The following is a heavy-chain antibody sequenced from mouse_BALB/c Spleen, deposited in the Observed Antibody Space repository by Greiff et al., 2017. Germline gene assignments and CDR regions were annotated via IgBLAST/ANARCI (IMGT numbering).Heavy chain of an antibody. Sequence: EVKLMESGGGLVKPGGSLKLSCAASGFTFSSYAMSWVRQTPEKRLEWVASISSGGSTYYPDSVKGRFTISRDNARNILYLQMSSLRSEDTAMYYCAREWKPDYYAMDYWGQGTSVTVSS. CDR3: AREWKPDYYAMDY. J-gene: IGHJ4*01. CDR2: ISSGGST. V-gene: IGHV5-6-5*01. CDR1: GFTFSSYA. D-gene: IGHD1-3*01.